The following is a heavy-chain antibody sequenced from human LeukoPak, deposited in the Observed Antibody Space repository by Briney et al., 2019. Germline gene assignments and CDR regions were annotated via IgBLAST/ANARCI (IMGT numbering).Heavy chain of an antibody. J-gene: IGHJ4*02. V-gene: IGHV3-7*01. Sequence: QSGGSLRLSCVVSGFTFSSYWMSWVRQAPGKGLEWVANIKEDGSQAYYVDSVKGRFTISRDNAKNSLYLQMNCLRDEDTAVYYCARQRFRGQGTLVTVSS. CDR1: GFTFSSYW. CDR2: IKEDGSQA. D-gene: IGHD5-24*01. CDR3: ARQRF.